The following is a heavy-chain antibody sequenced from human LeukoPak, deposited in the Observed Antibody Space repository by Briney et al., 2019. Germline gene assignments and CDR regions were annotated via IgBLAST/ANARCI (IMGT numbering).Heavy chain of an antibody. CDR3: ARGYSSSWYYFDY. Sequence: SETLSLTCTVSGGSISTYYWSWIRQPPGKGLEWIGYIYYSGSTSYNPSLKSRVTISVDTSKNQFSLMLSSVTAADTAVYYCARGYSSSWYYFDYWAREPWSPSPQ. CDR2: IYYSGST. V-gene: IGHV4-59*01. D-gene: IGHD6-13*01. J-gene: IGHJ4*02. CDR1: GGSISTYY.